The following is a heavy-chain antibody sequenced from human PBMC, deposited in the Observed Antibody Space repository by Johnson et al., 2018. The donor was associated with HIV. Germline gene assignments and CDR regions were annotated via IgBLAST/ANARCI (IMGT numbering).Heavy chain of an antibody. CDR1: GFMFSSYG. J-gene: IGHJ3*02. CDR3: AREGGNNWNDIAFDI. D-gene: IGHD1-1*01. CDR2: ISYHGSNT. Sequence: QVQLVESVGGVVQPGRSLRLSCAASGFMFSSYGMHWVRQAPGKGLEWVAAISYHGSNTYYADSMRGRFTNSRDNSKNTLYLQRNSLGVEDTAVYYCAREGGNNWNDIAFDIWGQGTMVTVSS. V-gene: IGHV3-30*19.